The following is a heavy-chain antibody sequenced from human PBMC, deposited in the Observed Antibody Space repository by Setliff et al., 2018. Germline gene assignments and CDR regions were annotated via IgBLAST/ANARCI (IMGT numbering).Heavy chain of an antibody. J-gene: IGHJ4*02. Sequence: SETLSLTCSVAGGSMSNYFWSWVRRPPGKGLEWIGFISSGGSTIYSPSLKSRVTISVDTSKNQFSLRLTSVTAADTAIYYCARNPASGAYYSSRPFHFDYWGQGALVPSPQ. CDR2: ISSGGST. D-gene: IGHD3-22*01. CDR3: ARNPASGAYYSSRPFHFDY. CDR1: GGSMSNYF. V-gene: IGHV4-4*08.